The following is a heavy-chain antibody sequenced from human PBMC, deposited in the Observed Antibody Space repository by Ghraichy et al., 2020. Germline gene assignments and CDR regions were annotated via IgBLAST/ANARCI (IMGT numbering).Heavy chain of an antibody. Sequence: GGSLRLSCAASGFTFNNYAVTWVRQAPGKGLEWVSAISGSGGNTYYADSGKGRFTISRDNSKNTLSLQMSSLRAEDTAVYYCAKTVSGVGYYFDYWGQGTLVTVSS. J-gene: IGHJ4*02. D-gene: IGHD4-17*01. V-gene: IGHV3-23*01. CDR1: GFTFNNYA. CDR2: ISGSGGNT. CDR3: AKTVSGVGYYFDY.